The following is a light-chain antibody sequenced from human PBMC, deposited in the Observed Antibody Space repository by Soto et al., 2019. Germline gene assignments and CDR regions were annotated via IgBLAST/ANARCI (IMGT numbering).Light chain of an antibody. Sequence: DIRLTQSPSFLSASVGDRVTITCRASQGINNYLAWYQQKPGKAPKLLIHTVSTLQSGVPSRFSGSGSGTEFTLTISSLQPDDFASYYCQQINSLPITFGQGTRLEIK. J-gene: IGKJ5*01. CDR3: QQINSLPIT. CDR2: TVS. CDR1: QGINNY. V-gene: IGKV1-9*01.